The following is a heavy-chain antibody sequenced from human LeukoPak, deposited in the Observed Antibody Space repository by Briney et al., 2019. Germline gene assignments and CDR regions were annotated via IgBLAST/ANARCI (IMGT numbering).Heavy chain of an antibody. D-gene: IGHD1-26*01. CDR1: GFTFSDYY. CDR3: AKDVGKWESLHFFDY. Sequence: GGSLRLSCAASGFTFSDYYMSWIRQAPGKGLEWVSYISSSGSTIYYADSVKGRFTISRDDSRNTLYLQMNSLRGDDTAVYYCAKDVGKWESLHFFDYWGQGTLVTVSS. J-gene: IGHJ4*02. V-gene: IGHV3-11*01. CDR2: ISSSGSTI.